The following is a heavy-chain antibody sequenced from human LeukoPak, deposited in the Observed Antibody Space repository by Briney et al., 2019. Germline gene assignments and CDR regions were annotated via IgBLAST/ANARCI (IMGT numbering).Heavy chain of an antibody. Sequence: VSCEACGGTLSRDYISWVRLALGQGLEWMGGIIPIFGTANYAQKFQGRVTITTDESTSTAYMELSSLRSEDTAVYYCARSAFGDYYFDYWGQGTLVTVSS. D-gene: IGHD3-16*01. CDR3: ARSAFGDYYFDY. J-gene: IGHJ4*02. CDR2: IIPIFGTA. V-gene: IGHV1-69*05. CDR1: GGTLSRDY.